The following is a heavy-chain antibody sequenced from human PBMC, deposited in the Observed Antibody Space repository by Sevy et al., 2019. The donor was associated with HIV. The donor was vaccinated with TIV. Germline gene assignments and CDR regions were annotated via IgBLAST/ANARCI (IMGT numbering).Heavy chain of an antibody. D-gene: IGHD5-18*01. V-gene: IGHV1-2*02. CDR3: ATSANLDTSWFDP. CDR2: INSAGT. J-gene: IGHJ5*02. CDR1: GSTFSDDY. Sequence: ASVKVSCKASGSTFSDDYIHWVRRAPGAGLEWLAWINSAGTNIAEIFQGRVTMTRDAPSNTAYMELNSLRSDDTATYYCATSANLDTSWFDPWGQGTLVTVSS.